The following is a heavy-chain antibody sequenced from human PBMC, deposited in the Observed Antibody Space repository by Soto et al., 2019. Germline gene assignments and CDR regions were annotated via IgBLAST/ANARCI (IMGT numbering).Heavy chain of an antibody. Sequence: QVQLQESGPGLVKPSQTLSLTCTVSGGSISSGGYYWSWIRQHPGKGLEWIGYIYYSGSTYYNPSLKSRVTISVDTSKNQFSLKLSSVTAADTAVYYCARGSPYYYDSRAIWFDPWGQGTLVTVSS. J-gene: IGHJ5*02. D-gene: IGHD3-22*01. V-gene: IGHV4-31*03. CDR3: ARGSPYYYDSRAIWFDP. CDR2: IYYSGST. CDR1: GGSISSGGYY.